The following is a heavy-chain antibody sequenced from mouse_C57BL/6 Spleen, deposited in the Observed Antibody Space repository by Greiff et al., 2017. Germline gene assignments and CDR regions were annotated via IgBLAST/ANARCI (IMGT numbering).Heavy chain of an antibody. D-gene: IGHD1-1*01. CDR2: IDPSDSYT. V-gene: IGHV1-69*01. CDR3: ARSLTTVFDY. J-gene: IGHJ2*01. Sequence: QVQLQQPGAELVMPGASVKLSCKASGYTFTSYWMHWVKQRPGQGLEWIGEIDPSDSYTNYNQKFTGKSTLTVDKSSSTAYMQLSSLTSEDSAVYYCARSLTTVFDYWGQGTTLTVSS. CDR1: GYTFTSYW.